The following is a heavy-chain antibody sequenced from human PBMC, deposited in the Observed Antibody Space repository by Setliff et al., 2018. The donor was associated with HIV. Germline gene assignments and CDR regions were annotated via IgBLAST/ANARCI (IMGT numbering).Heavy chain of an antibody. Sequence: PSETLSLTCTVSGGYLSNHHWIWIRLPPGKGLEWIGRISDGGTADYDPSLKSRLTMSLDTSRNQFSLKLTSVTAADTAIYYCVALVPGGGGRGPWGQGTLVTVSS. V-gene: IGHV4-59*03. CDR2: ISDGGTA. CDR3: VALVPGGGGRGP. J-gene: IGHJ5*02. D-gene: IGHD2-15*01. CDR1: GGYLSNHH.